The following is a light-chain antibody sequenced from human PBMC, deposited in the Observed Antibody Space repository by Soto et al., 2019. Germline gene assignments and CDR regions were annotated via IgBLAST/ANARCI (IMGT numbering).Light chain of an antibody. J-gene: IGKJ5*01. CDR3: QQSYSTRPIT. CDR1: QSISSY. V-gene: IGKV1-39*01. Sequence: DIQMTQSPSSLSASVGDRVTITCRASQSISSYLNWYQQKPGKAPKLLIYAASSLQSGVPSRFSGSGSGTDFTLTISSLQPEEFATYYCQQSYSTRPITFGLGTRLEIK. CDR2: AAS.